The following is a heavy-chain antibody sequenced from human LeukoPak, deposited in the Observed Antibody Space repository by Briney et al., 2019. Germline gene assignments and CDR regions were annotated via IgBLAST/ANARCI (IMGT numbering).Heavy chain of an antibody. V-gene: IGHV3-74*01. CDR2: INTDGSST. J-gene: IGHJ4*02. CDR1: GFTFSSYW. CDR3: AGGYGFEY. D-gene: IGHD1-1*01. Sequence: GGSLRLSCAASGFTFSSYWMHWVRQAPGKGLVWVSHINTDGSSTSYADSVKGRFTISRDNAKNTLYLQMHSLRADDTAVYYCAGGYGFEYWGQGTLVTVSS.